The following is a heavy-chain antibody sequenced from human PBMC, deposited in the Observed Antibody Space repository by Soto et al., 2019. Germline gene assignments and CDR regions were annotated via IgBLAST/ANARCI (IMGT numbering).Heavy chain of an antibody. D-gene: IGHD2-21*01. J-gene: IGHJ4*02. CDR2: IIPIFGTA. V-gene: IGHV1-69*13. CDR1: GGTFSSYA. CDR3: ERDGACGGECYAWIG. Sequence: SVKVSCKASGGTFSSYAISWVRQAPGQGLEWMGGIIPIFGTANYAQKFQGRVTITADESTSTAYMELSSLRSEDTAVYYCERDGACGGECYAWIGWGQGTLVTVYS.